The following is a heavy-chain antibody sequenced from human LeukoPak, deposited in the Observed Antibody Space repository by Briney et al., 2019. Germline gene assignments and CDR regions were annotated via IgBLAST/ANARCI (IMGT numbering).Heavy chain of an antibody. J-gene: IGHJ5*02. Sequence: VASLKVSCKASGGTFSSYAISWVRQAPGPGLEWMGGIIPIFGTANYAQKFQGRVTITTDESTSTAYMQLSSLRSEDTAVYYCARDLLRSGVAGTGWFDPWGQGTLVTVSS. CDR3: ARDLLRSGVAGTGWFDP. CDR1: GGTFSSYA. V-gene: IGHV1-69*05. CDR2: IIPIFGTA. D-gene: IGHD6-19*01.